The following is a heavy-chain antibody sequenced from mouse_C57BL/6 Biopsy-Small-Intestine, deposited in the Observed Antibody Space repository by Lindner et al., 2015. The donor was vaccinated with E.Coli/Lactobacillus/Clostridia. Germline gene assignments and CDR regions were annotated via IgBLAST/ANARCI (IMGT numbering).Heavy chain of an antibody. D-gene: IGHD3-1*01. CDR2: VDPENGDT. CDR1: GFNIKDDY. V-gene: IGHV14-4*01. Sequence: VQLQESGAELVRPGASVKLSCTASGFNIKDDYIHWIKQRPEQGLEWIGWVDPENGDTEYASKFQGKATITAATSSNTAYLQLSSLTSEDIAVYYCITSAGSTMDYWGQGTSVTVSS. CDR3: ITSAGSTMDY. J-gene: IGHJ4*01.